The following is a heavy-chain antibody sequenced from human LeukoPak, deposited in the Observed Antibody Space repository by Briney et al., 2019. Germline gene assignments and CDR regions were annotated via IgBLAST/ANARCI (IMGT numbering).Heavy chain of an antibody. J-gene: IGHJ6*03. CDR1: GFTFSSYA. CDR2: ISYDGSDK. Sequence: PGGSLRLSRAASGFTFSSYAMHWVRQVPGKGLEWVAVISYDGSDKYYADSVKGRFTISRDNSKNTLYLQMNSLRAEDTAVYYCARDGVYCGGDCYFYYYYYMDVWGKGTTVTVSS. V-gene: IGHV3-30-3*01. CDR3: ARDGVYCGGDCYFYYYYYMDV. D-gene: IGHD2-21*01.